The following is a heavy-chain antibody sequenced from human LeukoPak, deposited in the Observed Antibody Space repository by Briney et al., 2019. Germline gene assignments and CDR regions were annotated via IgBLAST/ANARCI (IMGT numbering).Heavy chain of an antibody. J-gene: IGHJ4*02. D-gene: IGHD6-13*01. Sequence: SQTLSLTCTVSGGSISSGNYYWIWIRQPAGKGLEWIGRIYSSGSTNYNPSLKSRVTISLDMSKSQFSLDLSPVTAADTAFYYCARVGVAAGFDYWGQGTLVTVSS. CDR1: GGSISSGNYY. V-gene: IGHV4-61*02. CDR2: IYSSGST. CDR3: ARVGVAAGFDY.